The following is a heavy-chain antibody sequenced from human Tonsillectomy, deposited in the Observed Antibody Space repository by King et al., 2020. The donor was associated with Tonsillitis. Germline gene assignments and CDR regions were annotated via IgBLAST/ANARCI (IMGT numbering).Heavy chain of an antibody. V-gene: IGHV3-23*04. Sequence: VQLVESGGGLVQPGGSLRLSCGASGLTFSSYAMTWVRQAPGKGLEWVSSISGSGGRAYYADSVKGRFTISRENSKNTLFLQINSLRAQDTAVYDCAAGGWLYYFDYWGQGTLVTVSS. CDR1: GLTFSSYA. CDR3: AAGGWLYYFDY. D-gene: IGHD6-19*01. CDR2: ISGSGGRA. J-gene: IGHJ4*02.